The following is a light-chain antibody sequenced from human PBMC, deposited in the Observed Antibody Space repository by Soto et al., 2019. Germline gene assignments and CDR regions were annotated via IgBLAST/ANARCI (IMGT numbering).Light chain of an antibody. Sequence: EIVLTQSPATLYVSPGERATLSCRASQSLSSNVARYQQRPRQAPRLLIYDTSSRASDVPARFSGRGSGTEFTLTIASLQSEDFAIYYCQQYNHWPRMLSFGGGTKVELK. CDR2: DTS. J-gene: IGKJ4*01. CDR3: QQYNHWPRMLS. CDR1: QSLSSN. V-gene: IGKV3-15*01.